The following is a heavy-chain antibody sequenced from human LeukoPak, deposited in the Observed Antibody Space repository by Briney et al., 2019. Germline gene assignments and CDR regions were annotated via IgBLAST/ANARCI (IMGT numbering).Heavy chain of an antibody. CDR1: GGTFSSYA. CDR2: IIPIFGTA. Sequence: SVKVSCKASGGTFSSYAISWVRQAPGQGLEWMGRIIPIFGTANYAQRFQGRVTITTDESTSTAYMELSSLRSEDAAVYYCASRHPRDGYNYAFDIWGQGTMVTVSS. J-gene: IGHJ3*02. V-gene: IGHV1-69*05. CDR3: ASRHPRDGYNYAFDI. D-gene: IGHD5-24*01.